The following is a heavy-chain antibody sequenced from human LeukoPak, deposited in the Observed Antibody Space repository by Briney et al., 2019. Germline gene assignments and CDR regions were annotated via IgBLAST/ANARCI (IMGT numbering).Heavy chain of an antibody. V-gene: IGHV3-33*01. D-gene: IGHD5-18*01. CDR1: GFTFSSYG. CDR3: AREGSGSEDTAKGDAFDI. Sequence: PGGSLRLSCAASGFTFSSYGMHWVRQAPGKGLEWVAVIWYDGSNKYYADSVKGRFTISRDNSKNTLYPQMNSLRAEDTAVYYCAREGSGSEDTAKGDAFDIWGQGTMVTVSS. CDR2: IWYDGSNK. J-gene: IGHJ3*02.